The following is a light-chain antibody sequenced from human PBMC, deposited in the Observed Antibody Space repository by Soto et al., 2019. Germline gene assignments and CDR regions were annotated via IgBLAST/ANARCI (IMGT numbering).Light chain of an antibody. CDR1: QRISSTF. J-gene: IGKJ1*01. Sequence: EIVLTQSPGTLSLSPGERASLSCRASQRISSTFLAWYQQKPGQAPRLLIYGASSRATGIPDRFSGSGSGTDFALTISRLEAEDFAMYYCQLCGGSPTFGQGTKVEVK. V-gene: IGKV3-20*01. CDR2: GAS. CDR3: QLCGGSPT.